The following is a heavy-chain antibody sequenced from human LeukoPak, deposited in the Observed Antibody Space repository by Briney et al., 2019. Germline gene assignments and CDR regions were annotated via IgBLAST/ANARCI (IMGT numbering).Heavy chain of an antibody. V-gene: IGHV3-7*03. Sequence: GSLRPSSAASGFTFSRYWMSWVRQAPEKGLEWVANIKQDGSEKYYVDSVKGRFTISRDNAKNSLYLQMNSLRAEDTAVYYCAREYGDYSPWYYYYGMDVWGKGTTVTVSS. J-gene: IGHJ6*04. CDR2: IKQDGSEK. CDR1: GFTFSRYW. D-gene: IGHD4-17*01. CDR3: AREYGDYSPWYYYYGMDV.